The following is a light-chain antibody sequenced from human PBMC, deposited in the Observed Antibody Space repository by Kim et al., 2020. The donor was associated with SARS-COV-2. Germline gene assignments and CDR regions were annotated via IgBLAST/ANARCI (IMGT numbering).Light chain of an antibody. J-gene: IGLJ2*01. CDR3: QSYDNSLSGSEV. CDR2: ENT. V-gene: IGLV1-40*01. CDR1: SSNFGAGYD. Sequence: VTISCPGTSSNFGAGYDVLWYQQLPGAAPRLLIYENTNRPSGVPARFSGSKSGTSASLVITGLQAEDEGDYYCQSYDNSLSGSEVFGGGTQLTVL.